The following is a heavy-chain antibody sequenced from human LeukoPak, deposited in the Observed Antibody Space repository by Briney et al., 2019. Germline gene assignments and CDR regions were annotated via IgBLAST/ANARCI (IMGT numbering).Heavy chain of an antibody. CDR1: GFTFSSYA. CDR3: AKTATRVGGYGMDV. CDR2: ISGSGTST. V-gene: IGHV3-23*01. J-gene: IGHJ6*02. D-gene: IGHD2-15*01. Sequence: GGSPRLSCAASGFTFSSYAMTWVRQAPGKGLEWVSGISGSGTSTYYADSVKGRFIISRDNSKNTLYLQMNSLRPEDTAVYYCAKTATRVGGYGMDVWGQGTTVTVSS.